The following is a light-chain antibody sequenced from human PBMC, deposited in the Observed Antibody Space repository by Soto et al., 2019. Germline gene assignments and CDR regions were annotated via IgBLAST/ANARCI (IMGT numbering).Light chain of an antibody. J-gene: IGLJ1*01. CDR2: EVN. Sequence: QSVLAQPPSASGSLGQSVTISCTGTGSDIGGYNFVSWYQQHPGKAPKLLIYEVNKRPSGVPDRFSASKSGNTASLTVSGLQAEDEADYYCSSYADSNNRYVFGTGTKVTVL. CDR3: SSYADSNNRYV. CDR1: GSDIGGYNF. V-gene: IGLV2-8*01.